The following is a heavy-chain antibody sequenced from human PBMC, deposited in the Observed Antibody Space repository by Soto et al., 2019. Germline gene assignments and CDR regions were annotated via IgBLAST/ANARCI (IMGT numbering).Heavy chain of an antibody. CDR3: SRRLDTSGWIHDY. Sequence: GASVKVSCKASGYTFTGYYMHWGRQAPGQGLEWMGWINPSSGVTHYAQKFQGSVTMTTDTSISTAYMEVSRLRSADTAVYYCSRRLDTSGWIHDYWGQGTPVTVST. CDR1: GYTFTGYY. V-gene: IGHV1-2*02. CDR2: INPSSGVT. D-gene: IGHD6-19*01. J-gene: IGHJ4*02.